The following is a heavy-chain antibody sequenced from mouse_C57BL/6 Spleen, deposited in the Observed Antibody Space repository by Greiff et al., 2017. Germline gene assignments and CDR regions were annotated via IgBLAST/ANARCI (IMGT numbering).Heavy chain of an antibody. V-gene: IGHV1-72*01. D-gene: IGHD3-2*02. CDR1: GYTFTSYW. J-gene: IGHJ3*01. CDR2: IDPNRGGT. CDR3: ARDSSGAWFAY. Sequence: QVQLQQPGAELVKPGASVKLSCKASGYTFTSYWMHWVKQRPGRGLEWIGRIDPNRGGTKYNEKFKSKATLTVDKPSSTAYMQLSSLTSEDSAVYYCARDSSGAWFAYWGQGTLVTVSA.